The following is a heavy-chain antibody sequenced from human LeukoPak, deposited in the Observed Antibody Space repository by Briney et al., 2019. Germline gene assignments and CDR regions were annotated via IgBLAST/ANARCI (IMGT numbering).Heavy chain of an antibody. Sequence: GGSLRLSCAASGFTFSSYEMNWVRQAPGKGLEWVSYISRSGSTIYYADSVKGRFTISRDNSKNTLYLQMNSLRAEDTAVYYCAKDPYDIWTGYVHFDYWGQGTLVTVSS. CDR1: GFTFSSYE. V-gene: IGHV3-48*03. J-gene: IGHJ4*02. CDR3: AKDPYDIWTGYVHFDY. CDR2: ISRSGSTI. D-gene: IGHD3-9*01.